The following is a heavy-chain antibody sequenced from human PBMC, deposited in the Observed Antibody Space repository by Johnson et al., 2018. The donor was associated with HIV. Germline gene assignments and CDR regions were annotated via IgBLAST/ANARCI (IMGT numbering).Heavy chain of an antibody. V-gene: IGHV3-66*02. D-gene: IGHD3-9*01. J-gene: IGHJ3*02. Sequence: MLLVESGGGLVKPGGSLRLSCAASGITVSSNYMSWVRQAPGKGLEWVSVIFSVGGAYYADSVKGRFIISRDNSKNMLYLHMNSLRPEDTAVYYCARDGRDLVTRGSFDIWGQGTVVTVSS. CDR2: IFSVGGA. CDR1: GITVSSNY. CDR3: ARDGRDLVTRGSFDI.